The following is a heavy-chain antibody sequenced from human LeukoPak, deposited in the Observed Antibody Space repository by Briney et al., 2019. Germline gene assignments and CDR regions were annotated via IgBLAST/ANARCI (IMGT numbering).Heavy chain of an antibody. V-gene: IGHV3-7*01. Sequence: GGSLRLSCAASGFNFNTYWMSWVRQAPGKGLEWVANIKQDGSEKFYVDSMKGRFTISRDNAKNSLYLQMNSLRAEDTAVYYCARGHVTVSAHDDAFDIWGQGTMVTVSS. J-gene: IGHJ3*02. CDR1: GFNFNTYW. CDR2: IKQDGSEK. CDR3: ARGHVTVSAHDDAFDI. D-gene: IGHD5/OR15-5a*01.